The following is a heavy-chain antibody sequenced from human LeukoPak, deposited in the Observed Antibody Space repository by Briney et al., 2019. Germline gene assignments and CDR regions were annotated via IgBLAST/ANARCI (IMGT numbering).Heavy chain of an antibody. J-gene: IGHJ4*02. Sequence: SGPTLVKPTQTLXLTCTFSGFSLSTSGVGVGWIRQPPGKALEWLALIYWDDDKRYSPSLVGRLTITKDTSANQVVLTMTNMDPVDTATYYCAHRFLLTGYYGIFDYWGQGALVTVSS. D-gene: IGHD3-9*01. CDR1: GFSLSTSGVG. V-gene: IGHV2-5*02. CDR3: AHRFLLTGYYGIFDY. CDR2: IYWDDDK.